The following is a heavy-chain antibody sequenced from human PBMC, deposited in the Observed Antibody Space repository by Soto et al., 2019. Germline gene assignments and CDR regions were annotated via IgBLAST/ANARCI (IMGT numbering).Heavy chain of an antibody. CDR2: ITWDGCIT. CDR3: TKLNQPPDF. J-gene: IGHJ4*02. Sequence: VSLRLSCAASGFAFDDHTMHGVRQPPGKGLEWVALITWDGCITYYADSVEGRFTISRDNTKNSLFLQLNSLKVEDTALYYCTKLNQPPDFWGQGTLVTVSS. CDR1: GFAFDDHT. V-gene: IGHV3-43*01.